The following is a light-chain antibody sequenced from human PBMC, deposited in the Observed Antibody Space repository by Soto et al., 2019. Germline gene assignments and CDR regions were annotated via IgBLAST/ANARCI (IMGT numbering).Light chain of an antibody. CDR2: EES. J-gene: IGKJ4*01. CDR1: QSVSSY. CDR3: QQRSNWPLT. V-gene: IGKV3-11*01. Sequence: EIVLPQSTSTLSLSPGESAALSCRASQSVSSYLAWYQQEPGQAPRLLIYEESNRAPGIPARFSGSGSGTDFTLTISSLEPEDFAVYYCQQRSNWPLTFGGGTKADIK.